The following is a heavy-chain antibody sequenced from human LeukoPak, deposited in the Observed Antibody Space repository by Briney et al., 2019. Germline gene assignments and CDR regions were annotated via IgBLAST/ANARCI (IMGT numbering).Heavy chain of an antibody. D-gene: IGHD1-1*01. CDR1: GFTISKYY. J-gene: IGHJ4*02. V-gene: IGHV3-53*04. CDR2: IYTGGNT. CDR3: ARGGPGTSVDY. Sequence: PGGSLRLSCAASGFTISKYYMSWVRQAPGKGVEWVSVIYTGGNTYYTDAAKGGVTISRHNSKTTLYLQMNSPRAENTAVYYCARGGPGTSVDYWGRGTLVTVSS.